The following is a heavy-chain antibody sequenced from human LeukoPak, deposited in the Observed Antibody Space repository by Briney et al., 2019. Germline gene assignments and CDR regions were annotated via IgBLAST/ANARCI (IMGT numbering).Heavy chain of an antibody. CDR2: ISSSSSYI. J-gene: IGHJ4*02. V-gene: IGHV3-21*04. CDR3: AKGKLLNFDY. D-gene: IGHD2-15*01. Sequence: GGSLRLSCAASGFTFSSYSMNWVRQAPGKGLEWVSSISSSSSYIYYADSVKGRFTISRDNPKNTLYLQMNSLRAEDTAVYYCAKGKLLNFDYWGQGTLVTVSS. CDR1: GFTFSSYS.